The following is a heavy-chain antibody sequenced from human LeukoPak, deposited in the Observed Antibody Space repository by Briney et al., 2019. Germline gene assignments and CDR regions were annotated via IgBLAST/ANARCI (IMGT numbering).Heavy chain of an antibody. Sequence: SETLSLTCAVYGRSFSGYYWSWIRQPPGKGLEWIGEINHSGSTNYNPSLKSRVAISVDTSKNQFSLKLSSVTAADTAVYYCAREVTQGSIGAAGIDYWGQGTLVTVSS. V-gene: IGHV4-34*01. CDR1: GRSFSGYY. CDR2: INHSGST. J-gene: IGHJ4*02. CDR3: AREVTQGSIGAAGIDY. D-gene: IGHD6-13*01.